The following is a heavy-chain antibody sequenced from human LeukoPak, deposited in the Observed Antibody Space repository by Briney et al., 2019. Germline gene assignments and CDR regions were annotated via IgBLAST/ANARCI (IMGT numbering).Heavy chain of an antibody. V-gene: IGHV4-30-2*02. D-gene: IGHD4-17*01. CDR2: IYHSGST. Sequence: PSQTLSLTCTVSGGSISSGGYYWSWIRQPPGKGLEWIGYIYHSGSTYYNPSLKSRVTISVDTSKNQFSLKLSSVTAADTAVYYCARLPTTVTTGDAFDIWGQGTMVTVSS. CDR1: GGSISSGGYY. CDR3: ARLPTTVTTGDAFDI. J-gene: IGHJ3*02.